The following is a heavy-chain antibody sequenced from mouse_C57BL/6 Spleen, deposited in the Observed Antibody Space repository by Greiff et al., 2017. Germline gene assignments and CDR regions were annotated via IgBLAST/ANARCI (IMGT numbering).Heavy chain of an antibody. CDR2: IYPGDGDT. D-gene: IGHD2-5*01. J-gene: IGHJ2*01. V-gene: IGHV1-82*01. CDR3: ARSDSKNYFDY. CDR1: GYAFSSSW. Sequence: QVQLKQSGPELVKPGASVKISCKASGYAFSSSWMNWVKQRPGKGLEWIGRIYPGDGDTNYNGKFKGKATLTADKSSSTAYMQLSSLTSEDSAVYFCARSDSKNYFDYWGQGTTLTVSS.